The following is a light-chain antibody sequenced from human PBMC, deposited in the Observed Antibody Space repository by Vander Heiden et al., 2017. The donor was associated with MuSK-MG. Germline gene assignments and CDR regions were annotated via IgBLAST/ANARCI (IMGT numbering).Light chain of an antibody. CDR3: HHYGGSPRT. V-gene: IGKV3-20*01. Sequence: EIVLTQSPGTLSLSPGERAPLSCRASQSVSSGQLAWFQQKPGQAPRLLIYGASSRAPGIPDRFSGSGSGADFTLTISRLEPEDFAVYYCHHYGGSPRTFGGGTRVEIK. CDR1: QSVSSGQ. J-gene: IGKJ4*01. CDR2: GAS.